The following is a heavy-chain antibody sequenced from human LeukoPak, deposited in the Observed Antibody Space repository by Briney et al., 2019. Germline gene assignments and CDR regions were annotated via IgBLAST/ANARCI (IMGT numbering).Heavy chain of an antibody. J-gene: IGHJ4*02. D-gene: IGHD3-10*01. Sequence: GAPVKVSCKASGGTFSNYAISWVRQAPGQGLEWMGGIIPIFGTASYAQKFQGRVTITADESTSTAHMELSSLRSEDSAVYYCARDLGDSFDYWGQGTLVTVSS. V-gene: IGHV1-69*13. CDR3: ARDLGDSFDY. CDR1: GGTFSNYA. CDR2: IIPIFGTA.